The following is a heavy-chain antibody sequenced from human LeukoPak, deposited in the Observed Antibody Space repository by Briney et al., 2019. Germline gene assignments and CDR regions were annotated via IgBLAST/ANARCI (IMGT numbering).Heavy chain of an antibody. V-gene: IGHV3-30-3*01. CDR1: GFTFSTYA. CDR2: ISYDGSNK. J-gene: IGHJ4*02. Sequence: GGSLRLSCAASGFTFSTYAMHWVRQAPGKGLEWVAVISYDGSNKYYGDSVKGRFTISRDNSKNTLYLQMNSLRAEDTAVYYCARDRGREAIQRAWVDYWGQGTLVTVSS. CDR3: ARDRGREAIQRAWVDY. D-gene: IGHD3-10*01.